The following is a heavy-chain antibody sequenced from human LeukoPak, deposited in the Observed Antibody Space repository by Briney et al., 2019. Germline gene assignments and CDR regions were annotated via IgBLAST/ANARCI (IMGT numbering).Heavy chain of an antibody. V-gene: IGHV3-21*01. CDR3: ARGDYGDFHAFDI. CDR2: IIRGSGYI. CDR1: GFTFSSYT. J-gene: IGHJ3*02. D-gene: IGHD4-17*01. Sequence: GGSLRLSCAASGFTFSSYTMNWVRQAPGKGLEWVSSIIRGSGYIYYADSVKGRFTISRDNPKNSLYLQMNSLRAEDTAVYYCARGDYGDFHAFDIWGQGTMVTVSS.